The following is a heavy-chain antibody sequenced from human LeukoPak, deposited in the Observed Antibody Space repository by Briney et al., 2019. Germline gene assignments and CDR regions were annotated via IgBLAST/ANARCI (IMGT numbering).Heavy chain of an antibody. D-gene: IGHD1-1*01. CDR2: ISTSSSYT. CDR1: GFTFSSHS. CDR3: ASTGTTGPNDAFDI. J-gene: IGHJ3*02. V-gene: IGHV3-21*01. Sequence: GGSLRLSCAASGFTFSSHSMNWVRQAPGKGLEWVSSISTSSSYTYYADSVKGRFTISRDNAKNSLYLQMNSLRAEDTAVYYCASTGTTGPNDAFDIWGQGTMVTVSS.